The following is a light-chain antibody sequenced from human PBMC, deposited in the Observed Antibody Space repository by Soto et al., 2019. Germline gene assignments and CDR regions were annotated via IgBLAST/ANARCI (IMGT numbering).Light chain of an antibody. CDR2: AAS. J-gene: IGKJ2*01. Sequence: ETVLTQSACTLSLSPGERGTLSCSASQRVVNNNLAWVQQKPGQPPRLLIHAASPRAVGISFRFSGGGSGTAFPLATSRLEPEDFAVYYCHQYGDSAYTFGQGPKVDIK. V-gene: IGKV3-20*01. CDR3: HQYGDSAYT. CDR1: QRVVNNN.